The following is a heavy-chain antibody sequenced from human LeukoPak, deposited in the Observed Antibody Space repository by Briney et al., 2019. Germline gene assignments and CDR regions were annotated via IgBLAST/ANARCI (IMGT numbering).Heavy chain of an antibody. CDR1: GGSIRSDY. D-gene: IGHD4-17*01. CDR3: ARDEASDYGIGYYYYYMDV. CDR2: IYYSGST. J-gene: IGHJ6*03. V-gene: IGHV4-59*01. Sequence: TTSETLSLTCAVSGGSIRSDYWSWLRQPPGKGLEWIGYIYYSGSTNYNPSLKSRVTISVDTSKNQFSLKLSSVTAADTAVYYCARDEASDYGIGYYYYYMDVWGKGTTVTVSS.